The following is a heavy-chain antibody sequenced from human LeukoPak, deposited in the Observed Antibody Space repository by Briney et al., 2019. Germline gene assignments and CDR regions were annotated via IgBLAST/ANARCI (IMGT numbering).Heavy chain of an antibody. D-gene: IGHD2-8*01. CDR2: IWYDGSNK. CDR1: GFTFSIYG. CDR3: ESEIRHVSASCFQH. J-gene: IGHJ1*01. Sequence: HPGESLTLSCAAWGFTFSIYGIQWARQAPGGGREWGGVIWYDGSNKYYADSVKRRFSISRDNSKSTLYQQMNSMRAEDTAVYYCESEIRHVSASCFQHWGQGTLVTVSS. V-gene: IGHV3-33*01.